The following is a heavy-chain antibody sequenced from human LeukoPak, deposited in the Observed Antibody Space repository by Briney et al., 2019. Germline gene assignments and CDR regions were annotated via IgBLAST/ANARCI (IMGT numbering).Heavy chain of an antibody. J-gene: IGHJ4*02. CDR2: ISAGSGAI. CDR1: GFTFSSYN. Sequence: GGSLRLSCGASGFTFSSYNMCWVPQAPGKGLEWVSHISAGSGAIHYADSVKGRFTISRDNAKNSLYLQMNGLRDEDSAVYYCARRDASGYYYYLDYWGQGTLVTVSS. D-gene: IGHD3-22*01. CDR3: ARRDASGYYYYLDY. V-gene: IGHV3-48*02.